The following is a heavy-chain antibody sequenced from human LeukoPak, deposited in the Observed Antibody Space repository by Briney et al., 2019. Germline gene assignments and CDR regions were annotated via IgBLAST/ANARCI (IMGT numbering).Heavy chain of an antibody. V-gene: IGHV3-48*03. J-gene: IGHJ4*02. Sequence: GRSLRLSCAASGFTFSGYEMNWVRQAPGKGLEWVSYISSSGSTIYYADSVKGRFTISRDNAKNSLYLQMNSLRAEDTAVYYCARAPGYCSGGSCFRDWGQGTLVTVSS. CDR3: ARAPGYCSGGSCFRD. CDR2: ISSSGSTI. D-gene: IGHD2-15*01. CDR1: GFTFSGYE.